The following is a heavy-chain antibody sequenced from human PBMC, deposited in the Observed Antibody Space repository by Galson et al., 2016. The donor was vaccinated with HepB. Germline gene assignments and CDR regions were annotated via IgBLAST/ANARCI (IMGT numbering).Heavy chain of an antibody. V-gene: IGHV3-64D*06. CDR3: LKARVRLYYDFWSGYSDY. Sequence: SLRLSCAASGFTFSSYAMQWVRQAPGKGLEYVSAIRSNGGSTYYADSVKGRFTSSRDNSHNTLYLQMSSLRTEDTAVYYCLKARVRLYYDFWSGYSDYWGQGTLVTVSS. CDR2: IRSNGGST. D-gene: IGHD3-3*01. J-gene: IGHJ4*02. CDR1: GFTFSSYA.